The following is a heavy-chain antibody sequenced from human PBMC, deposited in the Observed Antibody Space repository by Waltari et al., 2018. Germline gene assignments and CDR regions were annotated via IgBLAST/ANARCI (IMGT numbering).Heavy chain of an antibody. CDR1: GGPITSTSHY. Sequence: QLHLQESGPGLVKPSETLSLTCSVSGGPITSTSHYWGWIRQPPGKGLEWTGTISYSWAIYNNPSLKSRLTISVDTSKNQFSLKLSSVTAADTALYYCATYVGASVGTAAFDVWGQGTMVTVSS. V-gene: IGHV4-39*01. J-gene: IGHJ3*01. D-gene: IGHD3-16*01. CDR3: ATYVGASVGTAAFDV. CDR2: ISYSWAI.